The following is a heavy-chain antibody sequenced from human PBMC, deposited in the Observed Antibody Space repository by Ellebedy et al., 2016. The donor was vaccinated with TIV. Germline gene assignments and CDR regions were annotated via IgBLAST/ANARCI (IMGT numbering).Heavy chain of an antibody. D-gene: IGHD3-22*01. V-gene: IGHV1-18*01. J-gene: IGHJ4*02. CDR2: ISGSNGNT. Sequence: ASVKVSXXGSGYSFASYTIGGVRQAPGQGLEWMGWISGSNGNTKYAQKFQGRVTMTTDTSTNTAYMELRSLRSDDTAVYYCAREGAYDSGGYYELFDYWGQGTLVTVSS. CDR1: GYSFASYT. CDR3: AREGAYDSGGYYELFDY.